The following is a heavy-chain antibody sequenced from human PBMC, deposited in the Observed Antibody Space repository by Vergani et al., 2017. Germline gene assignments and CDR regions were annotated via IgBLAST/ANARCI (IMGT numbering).Heavy chain of an antibody. J-gene: IGHJ5*02. CDR1: GFTFTSSA. CDR3: AAFYGANGSRSYYNWFDP. Sequence: QMQLVQSGPEVKKPGTSVKVSCKASGFTFTSSAMQWARQARGQRLEWIGWIVVGSGNTNYAQKFQERVTITRDMSTSTAYMELSSLRSEDTAVYYCAAFYGANGSRSYYNWFDPWGQGTLVTVSS. D-gene: IGHD3-10*01. CDR2: IVVGSGNT. V-gene: IGHV1-58*02.